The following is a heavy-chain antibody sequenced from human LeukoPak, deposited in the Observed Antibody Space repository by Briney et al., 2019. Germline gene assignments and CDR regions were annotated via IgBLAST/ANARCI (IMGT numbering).Heavy chain of an antibody. Sequence: GASVKVSCKASGYTFTSYGISWVRQAAGPWLEWMGWISAYNGNTNYAQKLQGRVTMTTDASTSTAYMELRSLRSDDTAVYYCARAWGSTTLTYFDYWGQGTLVTVSS. V-gene: IGHV1-18*01. D-gene: IGHD2-2*01. CDR1: GYTFTSYG. CDR2: ISAYNGNT. J-gene: IGHJ4*02. CDR3: ARAWGSTTLTYFDY.